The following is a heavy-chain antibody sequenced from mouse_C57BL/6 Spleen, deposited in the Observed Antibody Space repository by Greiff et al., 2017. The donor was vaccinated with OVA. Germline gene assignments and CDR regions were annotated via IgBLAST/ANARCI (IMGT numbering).Heavy chain of an antibody. CDR1: GFTFSSYG. J-gene: IGHJ2*01. CDR3: ASSFY. Sequence: EVKLMESGGDLVKPGGSLKLSCAASGFTFSSYGMSWVRQTPDKRLEWVATISSGGSYTYYPDSVKGRFTISRDNAKNTLYLQMSSLKSEDTAMHYCASSFYWGQGTTLTVSS. CDR2: ISSGGSYT. V-gene: IGHV5-6*01.